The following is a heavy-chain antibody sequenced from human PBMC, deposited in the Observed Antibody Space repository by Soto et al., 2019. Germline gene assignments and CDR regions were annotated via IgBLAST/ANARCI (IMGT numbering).Heavy chain of an antibody. CDR3: TMLAVDTDMVIDS. J-gene: IGHJ4*02. Sequence: QVQLVESGGGVVQPGRSLRLSCAASGFTFSSYGMHWVRQAPGKGLEWVAVISYDGRNKFYADSVKGRFTISRDNSKNTLFLQMNSLRAEDTAVYYCTMLAVDTDMVIDSWGQGTLVTVSS. V-gene: IGHV3-30*03. CDR1: GFTFSSYG. CDR2: ISYDGRNK. D-gene: IGHD5-18*01.